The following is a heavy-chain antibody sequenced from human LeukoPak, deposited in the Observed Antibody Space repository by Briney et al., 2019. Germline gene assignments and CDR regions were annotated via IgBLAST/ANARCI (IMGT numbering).Heavy chain of an antibody. D-gene: IGHD3-3*01. J-gene: IGHJ3*02. CDR2: ISASGP. Sequence: GGSLRLSCAASGFTFSRLAMTWVRQAPGKGLEWASTISASGPYYADAVRGRFTISRDNSRNTLSLQMDSLRAEDTAVYYCARTYDFGIGPPGDAFDNWGQGTLVTVFS. CDR3: ARTYDFGIGPPGDAFDN. CDR1: GFTFSRLA. V-gene: IGHV3-23*01.